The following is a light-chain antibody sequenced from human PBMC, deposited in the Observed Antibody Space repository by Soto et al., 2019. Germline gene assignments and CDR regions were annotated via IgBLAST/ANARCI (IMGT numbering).Light chain of an antibody. J-gene: IGKJ2*01. CDR2: GAS. V-gene: IGKV3-20*01. Sequence: EIVMTQSPATLSVSPGERFSLSCRASQNINNNLAWYQQKPGQAPRLLIYGASRRATGIPDRFSGRESGTDFTLTITTLEPEDSAVYFCQQYASSPYTFGQGTKVDIK. CDR1: QNINNN. CDR3: QQYASSPYT.